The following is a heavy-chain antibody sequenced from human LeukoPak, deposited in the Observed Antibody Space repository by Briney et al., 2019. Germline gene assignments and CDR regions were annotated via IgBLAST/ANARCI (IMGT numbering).Heavy chain of an antibody. D-gene: IGHD3-16*01. J-gene: IGHJ4*02. CDR2: ISPDGSNT. CDR3: AKDYGGVSNY. CDR1: GFTFSHYG. Sequence: GGSLRLSCAASGFTFSHYGMHWVRQAPGKGLEWVALISPDGSNTYHADSLKGRFTISRDNSKNTVYLQLNSLIVEDTAVYFCAKDYGGVSNYWGQGTLVTVSS. V-gene: IGHV3-30*18.